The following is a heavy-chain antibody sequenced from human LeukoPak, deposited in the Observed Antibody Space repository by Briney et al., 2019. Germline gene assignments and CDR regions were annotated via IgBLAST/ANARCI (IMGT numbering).Heavy chain of an antibody. J-gene: IGHJ4*02. CDR2: FYPGDSDT. Sequence: GESLKISCEGSGYRFSNFWIGWVRQMPGKGLEWMGIFYPGDSDTRYSPSFEGQVTISADKSISTAYLQWSSLKASDTAMYYCARQAREVFDYWGQGTLVTVSS. V-gene: IGHV5-51*01. CDR3: ARQAREVFDY. D-gene: IGHD1-26*01. CDR1: GYRFSNFW.